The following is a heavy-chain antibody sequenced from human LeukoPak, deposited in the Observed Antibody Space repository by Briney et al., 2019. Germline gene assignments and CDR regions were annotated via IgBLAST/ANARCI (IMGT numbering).Heavy chain of an antibody. CDR3: VKDSVAATHLDH. CDR1: GFTFSSHG. J-gene: IGHJ4*02. V-gene: IGHV3-33*06. Sequence: PGGSLRLSCAASGFTFSSHGMHWVRQAPGKGLEWVAVIWYDGSNKYYADSVKGRFTISRDNSKNTLYLQMNSLRAEGTAVYYCVKDSVAATHLDHWGQGTLVTVSS. D-gene: IGHD2-15*01. CDR2: IWYDGSNK.